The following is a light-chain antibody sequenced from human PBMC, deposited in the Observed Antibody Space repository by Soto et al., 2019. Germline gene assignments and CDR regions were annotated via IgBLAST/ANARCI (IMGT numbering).Light chain of an antibody. CDR3: QQLNSYPPWT. Sequence: IQLTQSPSSLAASVGDRVTITCRASQGFSSYLAWYQQKPGKAPKLLIYAASTLQSGVPSRFSGSGSGTDFTLTISSLQPEDFATYYCQQLNSYPPWTFGQGTKVQIK. J-gene: IGKJ1*01. CDR1: QGFSSY. CDR2: AAS. V-gene: IGKV1-9*01.